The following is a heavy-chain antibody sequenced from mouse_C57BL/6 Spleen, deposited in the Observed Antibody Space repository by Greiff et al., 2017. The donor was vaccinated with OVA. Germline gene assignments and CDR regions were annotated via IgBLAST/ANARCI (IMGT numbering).Heavy chain of an antibody. CDR1: GFTFSDYG. D-gene: IGHD1-3*01. Sequence: EVHLVESGGGLVKPGGSLKLSCAASGFTFSDYGMHWVRQAPEKGLEWVAYISSGSSTIYYADTVKGRFTISRDNAKNTLFLQMTSLRSEDTAVYYCARSGYWYFDVWGTGTTVTVSS. CDR2: ISSGSSTI. CDR3: ARSGYWYFDV. J-gene: IGHJ1*03. V-gene: IGHV5-17*01.